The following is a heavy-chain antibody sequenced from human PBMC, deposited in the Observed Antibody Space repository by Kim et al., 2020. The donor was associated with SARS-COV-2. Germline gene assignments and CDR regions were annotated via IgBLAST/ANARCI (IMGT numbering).Heavy chain of an antibody. J-gene: IGHJ4*02. CDR3: AKDTVGGAVVLSAGY. V-gene: IGHV3-23*01. Sequence: DSVKGRFTISRDNSKNTLYLQMNSLRAEDTAVYYCAKDTVGGAVVLSAGYWGQGTLVTVSS. D-gene: IGHD3-16*01.